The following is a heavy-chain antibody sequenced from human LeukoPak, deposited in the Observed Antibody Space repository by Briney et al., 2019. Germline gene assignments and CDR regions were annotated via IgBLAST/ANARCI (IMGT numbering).Heavy chain of an antibody. CDR3: ARDTYYYDSSGPRDAFDI. V-gene: IGHV4-30-4*01. CDR1: GGSISSGDYY. CDR2: IYYSGST. Sequence: PSETLSLTCTVSGGSISSGDYYWRWIRQPPGKGLELIAYIYYSGSTYYNPSLKSRVTISVDTSKNQFSLKLSSVTAADTAVYYCARDTYYYDSSGPRDAFDIWGQGTMVTVSS. D-gene: IGHD3-22*01. J-gene: IGHJ3*02.